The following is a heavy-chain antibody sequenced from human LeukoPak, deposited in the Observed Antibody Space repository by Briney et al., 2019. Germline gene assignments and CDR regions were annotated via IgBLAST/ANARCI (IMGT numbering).Heavy chain of an antibody. CDR2: ISYSGNI. CDR3: ARETAGTTPFDY. CDR1: GGSISSSTYY. D-gene: IGHD1-1*01. Sequence: TSETLSLTCTVSGGSISSSTYYWGWIRQPPGKGLEWIGSISYSGNIYYNPSLKSRVTISVDTSKNQFSLKLSSVTAADAAVYYCARETAGTTPFDYWGQGTLVTVSS. V-gene: IGHV4-39*02. J-gene: IGHJ4*02.